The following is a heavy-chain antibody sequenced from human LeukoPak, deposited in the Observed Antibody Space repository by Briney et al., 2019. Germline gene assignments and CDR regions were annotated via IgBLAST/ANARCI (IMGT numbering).Heavy chain of an antibody. CDR2: IYYSGST. V-gene: IGHV4-30-4*01. Sequence: PSQTLSLTCTVSGGSISSGDYYWSWIRQPPGKGLEWIGYIYYSGSTYYNPSLKSRVTISVDTSKNQFSLKLSSVTAADTAVYYCARARSLWFGELLRPVNWFDPWGQGTLVTVSS. D-gene: IGHD3-10*01. CDR3: ARARSLWFGELLRPVNWFDP. CDR1: GGSISSGDYY. J-gene: IGHJ5*02.